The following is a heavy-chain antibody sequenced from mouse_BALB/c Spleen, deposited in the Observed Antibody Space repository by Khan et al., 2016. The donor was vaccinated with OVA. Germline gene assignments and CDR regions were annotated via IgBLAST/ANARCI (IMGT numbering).Heavy chain of an antibody. CDR3: ARSPFVNFAN. CDR2: ISSDGDYT. Sequence: EVELVESGGGLVKPGGSLKLSCAASGFTFSTYAMSWVRQTPEKRLEWVATISSDGDYTYYPDNVTGRFTIPRDNATNTMYLQMSRMMSEDTAMYYCARSPFVNFANWGQGTLVTVSA. J-gene: IGHJ3*01. CDR1: GFTFSTYA. V-gene: IGHV5-9-3*01.